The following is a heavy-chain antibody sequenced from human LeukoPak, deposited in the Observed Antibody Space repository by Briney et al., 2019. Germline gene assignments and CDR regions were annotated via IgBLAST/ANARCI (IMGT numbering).Heavy chain of an antibody. J-gene: IGHJ3*02. CDR1: GFTFSSYE. V-gene: IGHV3-48*03. CDR2: ISSSGSTI. CDR3: ARPPLTTVNTGVAFDI. D-gene: IGHD4-17*01. Sequence: GGSLRLSCAASGFTFSSYEMNWVRQAPGKGLEWVAYISSSGSTIYYADSVKGRFTISRDNAKNSLYLQMNSLRAEDTAVYYCARPPLTTVNTGVAFDIWGPGTMVTVSS.